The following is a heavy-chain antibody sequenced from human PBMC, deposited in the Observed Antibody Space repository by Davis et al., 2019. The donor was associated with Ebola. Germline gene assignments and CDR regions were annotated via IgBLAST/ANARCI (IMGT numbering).Heavy chain of an antibody. CDR2: ISSSGSTI. V-gene: IGHV3-11*01. CDR3: ARDYGGIAAAATGY. CDR1: GFTFSSYA. Sequence: PGGSLRLSCAASGFTFSSYAMSWIRQAPGKGLEWVSYISSSGSTIYYADSVKGRFTISRDNAKNSLYLQMNSLRAEDTAVYYCARDYGGIAAAATGYWGQGTLVTVSS. J-gene: IGHJ4*02. D-gene: IGHD6-13*01.